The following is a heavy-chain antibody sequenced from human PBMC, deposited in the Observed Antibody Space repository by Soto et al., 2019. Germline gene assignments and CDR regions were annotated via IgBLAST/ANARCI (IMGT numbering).Heavy chain of an antibody. Sequence: SGPTLVNPTQTLTLTCAFSGFSLDTSGVGVGWIRQPPGKALEWLALIYWDDDTRYSPSLKSRLTITKDISKNQVVLTMTNMDPVDTATYYCAQTRGHCSGGDCSDQYFQYWGQGTLVTVSS. CDR2: IYWDDDT. V-gene: IGHV2-5*02. CDR3: AQTRGHCSGGDCSDQYFQY. CDR1: GFSLDTSGVG. J-gene: IGHJ1*01. D-gene: IGHD2-15*01.